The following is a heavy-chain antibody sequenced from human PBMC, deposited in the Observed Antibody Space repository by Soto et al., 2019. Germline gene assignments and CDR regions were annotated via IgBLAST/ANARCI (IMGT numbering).Heavy chain of an antibody. D-gene: IGHD2-8*01. CDR1: GFTFSSYW. Sequence: GGSLRLSCAASGFTFSSYWMSWVRQAPGKGLEWVANIKQDGSEKYYVDSVKGRFTISRDNAKNSLYLQMNSLRAEDTAVYYCARDTEEHSDIVLMVYAVYYYYYYYMDVWGKGTTVTVSS. CDR2: IKQDGSEK. V-gene: IGHV3-7*01. J-gene: IGHJ6*03. CDR3: ARDTEEHSDIVLMVYAVYYYYYYYMDV.